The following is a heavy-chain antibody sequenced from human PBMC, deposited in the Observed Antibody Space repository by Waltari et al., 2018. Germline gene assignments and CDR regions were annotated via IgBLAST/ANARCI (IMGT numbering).Heavy chain of an antibody. V-gene: IGHV3-30*01. CDR2: MSYDGFSK. CDR1: EFTFRTSI. D-gene: IGHD2-2*01. J-gene: IGHJ4*02. Sequence: VESGGGVVQPGGSLRLSCATPEFTFRTSIIHWVRQAPGRGLGGVSAMSYDGFSKYYADSVKGRFTIARDNSKNTVYLEINSLRPEDTAVYYCAREGGTSGYSGFVDYWGQGTQVTVSS. CDR3: AREGGTSGYSGFVDY.